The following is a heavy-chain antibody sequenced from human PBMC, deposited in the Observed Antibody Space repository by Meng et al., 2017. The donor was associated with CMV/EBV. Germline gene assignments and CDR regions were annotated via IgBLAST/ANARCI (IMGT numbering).Heavy chain of an antibody. Sequence: QLKRQESGPGLVKPSEALSLTCTVSGGSISSSSYYWGWIRQPPGKGLEWIGSIYYSGSTYYNPSLKSRVTISVDTSKNQFSLKLSSVTAADTAVYYCARGGIAAAGLHWGQGTLVTVSS. V-gene: IGHV4-39*07. CDR3: ARGGIAAAGLH. J-gene: IGHJ4*02. D-gene: IGHD6-13*01. CDR1: GGSISSSSYY. CDR2: IYYSGST.